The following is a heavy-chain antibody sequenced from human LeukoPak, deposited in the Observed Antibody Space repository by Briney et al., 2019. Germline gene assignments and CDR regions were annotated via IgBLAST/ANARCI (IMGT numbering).Heavy chain of an antibody. CDR2: ISAYNGNT. Sequence: ASVKVSCKASGYTFTSYGISWVRQAPGQGLEWMGWISAYNGNTNYAQKLQGRVTMTTDTSTSTAYMELRSLRSDDTAVYYCARGKGGNSYGPQSYYYYYYVDVWGKGTTVTVSS. D-gene: IGHD4-23*01. CDR3: ARGKGGNSYGPQSYYYYYYVDV. V-gene: IGHV1-18*01. J-gene: IGHJ6*03. CDR1: GYTFTSYG.